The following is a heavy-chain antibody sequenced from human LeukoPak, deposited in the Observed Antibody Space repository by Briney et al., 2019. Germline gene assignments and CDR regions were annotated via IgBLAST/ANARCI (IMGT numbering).Heavy chain of an antibody. J-gene: IGHJ4*02. CDR2: INHSGST. D-gene: IGHD2-2*01. V-gene: IGHV4-34*01. Sequence: PSETLSLTCAVYGGSFSGYYWSWIRQPPGKGLEWIGEINHSGSTNYNPSLKSRVTISVDTSKNQFSLKLSSVTAADTAVYYCASSYCSSTSCYGPIDYWGQGTLVTVSS. CDR1: GGSFSGYY. CDR3: ASSYCSSTSCYGPIDY.